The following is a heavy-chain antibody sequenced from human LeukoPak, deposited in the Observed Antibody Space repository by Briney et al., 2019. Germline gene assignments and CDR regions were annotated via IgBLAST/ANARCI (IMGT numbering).Heavy chain of an antibody. J-gene: IGHJ6*02. V-gene: IGHV3-33*01. CDR1: GFTFSSYG. CDR2: IWYDGSNK. Sequence: GGSLRLSCAASGFTFSSYGMHWVRQAPGKGLEWVAVIWYDGSNKYYADSVKGRFTISRDNSKNTLYLQMNSLRAEDTAVYYCARDYYDILTGYYYRSSSGYYYGMDVWGQGTTVTVSS. CDR3: ARDYYDILTGYYYRSSSGYYYGMDV. D-gene: IGHD3-9*01.